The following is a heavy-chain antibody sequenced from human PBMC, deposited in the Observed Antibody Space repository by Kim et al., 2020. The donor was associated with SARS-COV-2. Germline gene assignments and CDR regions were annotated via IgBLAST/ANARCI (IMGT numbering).Heavy chain of an antibody. CDR3: ARGLSAKFYCSGGSCYSPVFGY. J-gene: IGHJ4*02. Sequence: GGSLRLSCAASGFTFSDYYMSWIRQAPGKGLEWVSYISSSGSTIYYADSVKGRFTISRDNAKNSLYLQMNSLRAEDTAVYYCARGLSAKFYCSGGSCYSPVFGYWGQGTLVTVSS. CDR1: GFTFSDYY. V-gene: IGHV3-11*04. CDR2: ISSSGSTI. D-gene: IGHD2-15*01.